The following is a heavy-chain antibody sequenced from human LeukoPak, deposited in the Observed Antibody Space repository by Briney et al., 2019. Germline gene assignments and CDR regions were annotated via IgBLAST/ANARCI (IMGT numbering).Heavy chain of an antibody. CDR1: GGSISSYY. D-gene: IGHD6-13*01. Sequence: PSETLSLTCTVSGGSISSYYWSWIRQPAGKGLEWIGRIYTSGSTNYNPSLKSRVTMSVDTSKNQFSLKLSSVTAADTAVYYCAREMGVGVAAAGIEDYYYYYMDVWGKGTTVTVSS. V-gene: IGHV4-4*07. CDR3: AREMGVGVAAAGIEDYYYYYMDV. CDR2: IYTSGST. J-gene: IGHJ6*03.